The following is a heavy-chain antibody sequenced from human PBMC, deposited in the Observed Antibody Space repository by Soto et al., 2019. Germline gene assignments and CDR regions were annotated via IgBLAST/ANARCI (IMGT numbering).Heavy chain of an antibody. Sequence: QVQLVQSGAEVRKPGASMKVSCKASGYTFTSYGISWVRQAPGQGLEWMGRINAFNGNTAYIQKFPGRVTMTTDTSTSTAYMELRSLKSDDTAVYYCARDAGESILSIRGARYKYYGMDVWGQGTTVTVSS. CDR3: ARDAGESILSIRGARYKYYGMDV. CDR2: INAFNGNT. J-gene: IGHJ6*02. V-gene: IGHV1-18*01. D-gene: IGHD1-26*01. CDR1: GYTFTSYG.